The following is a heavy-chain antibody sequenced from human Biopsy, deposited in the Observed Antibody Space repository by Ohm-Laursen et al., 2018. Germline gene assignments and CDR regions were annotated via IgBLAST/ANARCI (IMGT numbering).Heavy chain of an antibody. CDR3: AKFTGYTFPWDAFDM. CDR1: GFTFSSHA. D-gene: IGHD1-1*01. V-gene: IGHV3-23*01. Sequence: SLRLSCAASGFTFSSHAMSWVRQAPGKGLECVSVINGSGGSTYYADPVKGRFTISRDNSKNTLYLQMTSLGADDTAIYYCAKFTGYTFPWDAFDMWGQGTMVTVSS. CDR2: INGSGGST. J-gene: IGHJ3*02.